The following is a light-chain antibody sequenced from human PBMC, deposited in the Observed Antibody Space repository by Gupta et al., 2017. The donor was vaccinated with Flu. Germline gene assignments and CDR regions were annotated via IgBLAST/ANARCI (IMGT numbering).Light chain of an antibody. J-gene: IGLJ3*02. CDR1: SSNGGSNY. CDR3: DSSDGSHNGVV. Sequence: KSTNSCSGSSSNGGSNYFSGYHQIPATAPNFLIYENNRRPSGIPDRFSGSTSDTTATVTITGVQAGDEADYYCDSSDGSHNGVVFGGGTTLTVL. CDR2: ENN. V-gene: IGLV1-51*01.